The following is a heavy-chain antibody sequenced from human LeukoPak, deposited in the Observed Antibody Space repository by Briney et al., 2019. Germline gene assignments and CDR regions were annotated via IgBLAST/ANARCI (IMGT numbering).Heavy chain of an antibody. CDR1: GFTFSSYE. D-gene: IGHD2-2*01. Sequence: GGSLRLSCAASGFTFSSYEMNWVRQAPGKGLEWVSYISSSGSTIYYADSMKGRFTISRDNAKNSLYLQMNSLRAEDTAVYYCAAVGYCSSTSCYVGYFDYWGQGTLVTVSS. V-gene: IGHV3-48*03. CDR2: ISSSGSTI. J-gene: IGHJ4*02. CDR3: AAVGYCSSTSCYVGYFDY.